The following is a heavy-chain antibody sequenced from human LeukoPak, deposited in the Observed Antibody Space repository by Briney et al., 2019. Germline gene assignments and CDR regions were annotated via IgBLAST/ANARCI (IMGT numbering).Heavy chain of an antibody. CDR3: ARGYGRFDL. V-gene: IGHV4-34*01. CDR2: INHSGST. Sequence: SETLSLTCAVYGGSFSGYYWSWIRQPPGKGLEWIGEINHSGSTNYNPSLKSRVTISVDPSKNQFSLKLSSVTAADTALYYCARGYGRFDLWGRGTLVSVSS. D-gene: IGHD4-17*01. J-gene: IGHJ2*01. CDR1: GGSFSGYY.